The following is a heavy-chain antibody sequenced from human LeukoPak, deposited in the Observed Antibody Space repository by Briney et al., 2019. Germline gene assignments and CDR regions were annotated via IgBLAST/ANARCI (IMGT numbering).Heavy chain of an antibody. CDR3: ASPRGFSYGYFDY. J-gene: IGHJ4*02. CDR1: GGSISSSSAY. Sequence: SETLSLTCTVSGGSISSSSAYWGWIRQPPGKGLEWIGSIYYTKNTYYNPSLESRVTISADTSKNQFSLTLGSVSATDTAVYYCASPRGFSYGYFDYWGQGTLVTVSS. V-gene: IGHV4-39*01. CDR2: IYYTKNT. D-gene: IGHD5-18*01.